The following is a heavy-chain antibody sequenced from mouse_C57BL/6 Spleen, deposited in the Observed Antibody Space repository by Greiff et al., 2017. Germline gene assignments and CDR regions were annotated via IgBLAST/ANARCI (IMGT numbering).Heavy chain of an antibody. J-gene: IGHJ2*01. CDR3: ARGGYDEGYFDY. CDR1: GYSITSGYD. CDR2: ISYSGST. Sequence: EVKLMESGPGMVKPSQSLSLTCTVTGYSITSGYDWHWIRHFPGNKLEWMGYISYSGSTNYNPSLKSRISITHATSKNHFFLKLNSVTTEDTATYYCARGGYDEGYFDYWGQGTTLTVSS. V-gene: IGHV3-1*01. D-gene: IGHD2-2*01.